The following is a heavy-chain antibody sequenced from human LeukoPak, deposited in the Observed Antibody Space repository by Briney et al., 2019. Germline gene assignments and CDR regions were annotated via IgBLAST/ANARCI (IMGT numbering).Heavy chain of an antibody. Sequence: GSLRLSCAASGFTVSSNYMSWVRQAPGKGLEWIGYIYHSGSTYYNPSLKSRVTISVDRSKNQFSLKLSSVTAADTAVYYCARGSGWYRSHFDYWGQGTLVTVSS. D-gene: IGHD6-19*01. J-gene: IGHJ4*02. CDR3: ARGSGWYRSHFDY. CDR1: GFTVSSNY. CDR2: IYHSGST. V-gene: IGHV4-4*02.